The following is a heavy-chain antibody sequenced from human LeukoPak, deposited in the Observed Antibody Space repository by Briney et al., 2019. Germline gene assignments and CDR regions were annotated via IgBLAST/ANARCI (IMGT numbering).Heavy chain of an antibody. V-gene: IGHV4-34*01. CDR1: GGSFSGYY. D-gene: IGHD2-15*01. CDR3: AREPNSSHQGGNDY. CDR2: INHSGST. J-gene: IGHJ4*02. Sequence: SETLSLNCAVYGGSFSGYYWSWIRQPPGKGLEWIGEINHSGSTNYNPSLKSRVAISVDTSKNQFSLKLSSVTAADTAVYYCAREPNSSHQGGNDYWGQGTLVTVSS.